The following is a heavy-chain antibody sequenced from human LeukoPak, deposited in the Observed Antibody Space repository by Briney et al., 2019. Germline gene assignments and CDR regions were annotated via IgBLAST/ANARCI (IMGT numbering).Heavy chain of an antibody. V-gene: IGHV6-1*01. Sequence: SQTLSLTCAISGDSVSSNSVTWNWIRQSPSRGLEWLGRTYYRSTWYNDYAVSVRGRITVNPDTSKNQFSLHLNSVTPEDTAVYYCARRLTQYDCFDPWGQGILVTDSS. D-gene: IGHD2-2*01. CDR1: GDSVSSNSVT. CDR3: ARRLTQYDCFDP. CDR2: TYYRSTWYN. J-gene: IGHJ5*02.